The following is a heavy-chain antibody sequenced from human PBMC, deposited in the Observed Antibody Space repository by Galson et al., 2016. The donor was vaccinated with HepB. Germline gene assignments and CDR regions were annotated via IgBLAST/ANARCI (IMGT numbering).Heavy chain of an antibody. CDR1: GNSFGGHA. D-gene: IGHD6-6*01. Sequence: SGNSFGGHALHWVRRAPGQRLEWMGWINGDTGHAKYSKKFQGRLSITRDASATTASMGLARLTSADTAVYYCARGQLGRRYYQGLDVWGRGTTVIVSS. CDR3: ARGQLGRRYYQGLDV. J-gene: IGHJ6*02. CDR2: INGDTGHA. V-gene: IGHV1-3*01.